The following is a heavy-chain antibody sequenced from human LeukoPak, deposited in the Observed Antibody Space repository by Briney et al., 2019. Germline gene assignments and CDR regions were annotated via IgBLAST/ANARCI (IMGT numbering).Heavy chain of an antibody. D-gene: IGHD3-3*01. CDR3: ARYTIFEYYFDY. CDR2: ISSSGSTI. V-gene: IGHV3-21*04. CDR1: GFTFSSYS. J-gene: IGHJ4*02. Sequence: GGSLRLSCAASGFTFSSYSMNWVRQAPGKGLEWVSSISSSGSTIYYADSVKGRFTISRDNAKNSLYLQMNSLRAEDTAVYYCARYTIFEYYFDYWGQGTLVTVSS.